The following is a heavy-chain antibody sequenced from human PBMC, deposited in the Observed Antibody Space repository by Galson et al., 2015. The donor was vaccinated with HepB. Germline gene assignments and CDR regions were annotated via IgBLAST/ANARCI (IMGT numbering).Heavy chain of an antibody. D-gene: IGHD1-7*01. Sequence: SLRLSCAASGFTFSSYSMNWVRQAPGKGLEWVSYISRSSKTIYYADSVKGRFTISRDNAKNSLYLQMNSLRDEDTAVYYCARITGTTLGDFDYWGQGTLVTVSS. CDR2: ISRSSKTI. CDR1: GFTFSSYS. V-gene: IGHV3-48*02. CDR3: ARITGTTLGDFDY. J-gene: IGHJ4*02.